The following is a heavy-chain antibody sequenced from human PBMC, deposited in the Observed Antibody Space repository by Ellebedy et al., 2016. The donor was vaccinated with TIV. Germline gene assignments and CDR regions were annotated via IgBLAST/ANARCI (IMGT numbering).Heavy chain of an antibody. CDR2: MNPNSGNT. Sequence: AASVKVSCKASGYTFTSYDINWVRQATGQGLEWLGWMNPNSGNTGYAQTFQGRVTITRNTSISTDYMELRRLRSDDTAVYYCARVMVGYSGYGANIYYFDYWGQGTLVTVSS. CDR3: ARVMVGYSGYGANIYYFDY. D-gene: IGHD5-12*01. V-gene: IGHV1-8*01. CDR1: GYTFTSYD. J-gene: IGHJ4*02.